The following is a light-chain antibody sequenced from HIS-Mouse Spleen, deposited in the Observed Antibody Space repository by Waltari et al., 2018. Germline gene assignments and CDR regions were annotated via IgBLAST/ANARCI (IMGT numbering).Light chain of an antibody. CDR2: SNN. Sequence: QSVLTQPPSASGTPGQRVTISCSGSSSNIGSNTVNWYQQLPGTAPKLLIYSNNQRPSGVPVRFSGSKSGTSASLAISGLQSEEEADYYCAAWDDSLNGWVFGGGTKLTVL. V-gene: IGLV1-44*01. J-gene: IGLJ3*02. CDR1: SSNIGSNT. CDR3: AAWDDSLNGWV.